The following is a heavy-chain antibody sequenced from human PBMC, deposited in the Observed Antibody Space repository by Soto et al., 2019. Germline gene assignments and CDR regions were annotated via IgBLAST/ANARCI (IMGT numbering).Heavy chain of an antibody. CDR1: GFAFSEYG. D-gene: IGHD1-20*01. Sequence: ASVKVSCKASGFAFSEYGFSWVRQAPGQGLEWMAWVSVYNGDINYAQKFRGRVTMTTDTSTNSAYMEMRSLRSDDTAVYYCARYPYVKGAFVLWGKGTMVT. V-gene: IGHV1-18*01. CDR2: VSVYNGDI. J-gene: IGHJ3*01. CDR3: ARYPYVKGAFVL.